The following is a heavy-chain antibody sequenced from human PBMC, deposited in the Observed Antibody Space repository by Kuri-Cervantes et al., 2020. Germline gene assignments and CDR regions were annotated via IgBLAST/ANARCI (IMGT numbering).Heavy chain of an antibody. CDR2: ISGSGGTT. CDR1: KFTFNNYA. D-gene: IGHD5-18*01. J-gene: IGHJ4*02. Sequence: GESLKISCAASKFTFNNYAMSWVRQAPGKGLEWVSGISGSGGTTFYADSVKGRFTISRDNSKNTLYLQMNSLRAEDTAVYYCAGHMGIQLWLLFDYWGQGTLVTVSS. CDR3: AGHMGIQLWLLFDY. V-gene: IGHV3-23*01.